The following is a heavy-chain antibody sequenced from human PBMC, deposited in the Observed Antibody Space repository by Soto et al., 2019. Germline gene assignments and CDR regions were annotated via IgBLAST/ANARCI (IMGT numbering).Heavy chain of an antibody. V-gene: IGHV1-2*02. D-gene: IGHD5-18*01. J-gene: IGHJ5*02. Sequence: ASVKVSCKASGYTFTGYYMHWVRQAPGQGLEWMGWINPNSGGTNYAQKFQGRVTMTRDTSISTAYMELSRLRSDDTAVYYCAHSESYGYFADTQNWFDPWGQGTMVTVYS. CDR3: AHSESYGYFADTQNWFDP. CDR1: GYTFTGYY. CDR2: INPNSGGT.